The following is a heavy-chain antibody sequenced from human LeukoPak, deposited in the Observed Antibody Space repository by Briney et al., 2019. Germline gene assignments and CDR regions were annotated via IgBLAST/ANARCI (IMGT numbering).Heavy chain of an antibody. CDR2: ISYDGSNK. CDR3: AKWGCSGGSCYPFAY. Sequence: PGGSLRLSCAASGFTFSSYAMHWVRQAPGKGLEWVAVISYDGSNKYYADSVKGRFTISRDNSKNTLYLQMNSLRAEDTAVYYCAKWGCSGGSCYPFAYWGQGTLVTVSS. CDR1: GFTFSSYA. V-gene: IGHV3-30*04. D-gene: IGHD2-15*01. J-gene: IGHJ4*02.